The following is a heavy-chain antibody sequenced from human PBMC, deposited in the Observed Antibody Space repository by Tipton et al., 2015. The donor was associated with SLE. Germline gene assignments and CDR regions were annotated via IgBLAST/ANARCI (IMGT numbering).Heavy chain of an antibody. D-gene: IGHD3-3*01. Sequence: TLSLTCAVSGYSIGSGYFWGWIRQPPGKGLEWIGSIYHSGTTYYNPSLKSRVTISLDRSKNQFSLRLSSVTAADRAVYYCARTQGVWSGYYMDYWGQGTLVTVSS. CDR3: ARTQGVWSGYYMDY. CDR2: IYHSGTT. V-gene: IGHV4-38-2*01. J-gene: IGHJ4*02. CDR1: GYSIGSGYF.